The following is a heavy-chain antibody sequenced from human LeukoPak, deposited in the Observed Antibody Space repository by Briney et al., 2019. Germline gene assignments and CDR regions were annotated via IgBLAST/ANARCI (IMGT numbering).Heavy chain of an antibody. J-gene: IGHJ4*02. CDR2: IYSGGST. D-gene: IGHD5-24*01. CDR3: ARLSRDGYNFDY. V-gene: IGHV3-53*01. Sequence: PGGSLRLSCAASGFTVSSNYMSWVRQAPGKGLEWVSVIYSGGSTYYADSVKGRFTISRDNSKSTLYLQMNSLRAEDTAVYYCARLSRDGYNFDYWGQGTLVTVSS. CDR1: GFTVSSNY.